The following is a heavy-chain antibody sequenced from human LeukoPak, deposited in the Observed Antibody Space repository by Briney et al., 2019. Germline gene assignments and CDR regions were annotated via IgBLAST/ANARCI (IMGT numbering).Heavy chain of an antibody. Sequence: PSETLSLTCAVYGGSFSGYYWSWIRQPPGKGLEWIGEINHSGSTNYNPSLKSRVTISVDTSKNQFSLKLSSVTAADTAVYYCARGPMVGRPDAFDIWGQGTMVTVSS. V-gene: IGHV4-34*01. CDR3: ARGPMVGRPDAFDI. CDR1: GGSFSGYY. J-gene: IGHJ3*02. CDR2: INHSGST. D-gene: IGHD2-15*01.